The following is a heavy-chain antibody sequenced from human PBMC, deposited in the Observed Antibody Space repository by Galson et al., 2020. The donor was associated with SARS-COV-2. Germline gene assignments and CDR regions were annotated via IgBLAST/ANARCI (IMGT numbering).Heavy chain of an antibody. D-gene: IGHD2-2*01. CDR3: ARGYCSSTSCYEIDY. V-gene: IGHV3-48*01. CDR2: ISSSSSTI. J-gene: IGHJ4*02. CDR1: GFTFSSYS. Sequence: GGSLRLSCAASGFTFSSYSMNWVRQAPGKGLEWVSYISSSSSTIYYADSVKGRFTISRDNAKNSLYLQMNSLRAEDTAVYYCARGYCSSTSCYEIDYWGQGTLVTVSS.